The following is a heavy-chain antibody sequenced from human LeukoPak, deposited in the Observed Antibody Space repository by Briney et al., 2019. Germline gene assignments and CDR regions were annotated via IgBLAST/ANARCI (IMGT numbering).Heavy chain of an antibody. CDR2: ISSSGGST. J-gene: IGHJ4*02. Sequence: QSGGSLRLSCAASGFTFSSYAMSCVRQAPGKGLEWVSAISSSGGSTYYADSVKGRFTISRDNSKNTLYLQMNSLRAEDTAVYYCAKDEEGYYDSSGYYRYYFDYWGQGTLVTVSS. CDR1: GFTFSSYA. CDR3: AKDEEGYYDSSGYYRYYFDY. D-gene: IGHD3-22*01. V-gene: IGHV3-23*01.